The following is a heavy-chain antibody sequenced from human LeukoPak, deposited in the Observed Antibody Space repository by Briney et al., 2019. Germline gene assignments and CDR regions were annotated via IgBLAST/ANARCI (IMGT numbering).Heavy chain of an antibody. D-gene: IGHD6-19*01. J-gene: IGHJ4*02. Sequence: PGGSLRLSCAASGFTFSSYSMNWVRQSPGKGREWVSSISSSSSYIYYADSVKGRFTISRDNAKNSLYLQMNSLRAEDTAVYYCARSESGRIAVAGNPVSFDYWGQGTLVTVSS. V-gene: IGHV3-21*01. CDR1: GFTFSSYS. CDR3: ARSESGRIAVAGNPVSFDY. CDR2: ISSSSSYI.